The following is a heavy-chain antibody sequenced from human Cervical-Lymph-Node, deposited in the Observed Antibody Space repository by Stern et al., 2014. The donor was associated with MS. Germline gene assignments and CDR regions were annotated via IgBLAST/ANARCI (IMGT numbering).Heavy chain of an antibody. Sequence: QLQLQESGPRLVKPSGTLSLTCAVSGDSLSGDKWWSWVRQSPGKGLEWIGEIDENGSTNYNPSLKSRVTISVDKSKNPFSLKLRSVTAADTAVYYCARDPPGGLGMDVWGQGTTVTVSS. CDR2: IDENGST. CDR1: GDSLSGDKW. V-gene: IGHV4-4*02. J-gene: IGHJ6*02. D-gene: IGHD3-16*01. CDR3: ARDPPGGLGMDV.